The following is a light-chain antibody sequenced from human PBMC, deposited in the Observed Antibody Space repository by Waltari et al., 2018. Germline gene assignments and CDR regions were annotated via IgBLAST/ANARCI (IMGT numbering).Light chain of an antibody. CDR3: QHRANRPPWT. Sequence: EIVMTQSPATLSLSPGERATLSCRASRSVNNSLLCYQQKLGQAPRLVMLDWSSRASCIPARFSGSGSVTDFNLTSSSLEPDDFAVYYCQHRANRPPWTFGRGTRVEV. V-gene: IGKV3-11*01. CDR1: RSVNNS. J-gene: IGKJ1*01. CDR2: DWS.